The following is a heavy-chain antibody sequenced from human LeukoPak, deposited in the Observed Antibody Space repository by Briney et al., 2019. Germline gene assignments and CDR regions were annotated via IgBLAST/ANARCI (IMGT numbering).Heavy chain of an antibody. CDR1: GGSISSGDYY. V-gene: IGHV4-30-4*01. Sequence: SQTLSLTCTVSGGSISSGDYYWSWIRQPPGKGLEWIGYIYYSGTTYYNPSLKSRVTISVDTSKNQFSLKLSSVTAAETAVYYCARAGNQLLYSPYFDYWGQGTLVTVSS. D-gene: IGHD2-2*02. CDR3: ARAGNQLLYSPYFDY. CDR2: IYYSGTT. J-gene: IGHJ4*02.